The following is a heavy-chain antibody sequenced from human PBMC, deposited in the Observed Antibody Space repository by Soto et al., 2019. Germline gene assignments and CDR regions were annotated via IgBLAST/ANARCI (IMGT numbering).Heavy chain of an antibody. CDR1: GFTFGDYA. D-gene: IGHD3-22*01. CDR2: IRSKAYGGTT. CDR3: TRGSGNYYDSSGYRT. J-gene: IGHJ3*01. Sequence: EVQLVESGGGLVQPGRSLRLSCTASGFTFGDYAMSWVRQAPGKGLEWVGFIRSKAYGGTTEYAASVKGRFTISRDDSKSIAYLQMNSLKTEDTAVYYCTRGSGNYYDSSGYRTWGQGTMVTVSS. V-gene: IGHV3-49*04.